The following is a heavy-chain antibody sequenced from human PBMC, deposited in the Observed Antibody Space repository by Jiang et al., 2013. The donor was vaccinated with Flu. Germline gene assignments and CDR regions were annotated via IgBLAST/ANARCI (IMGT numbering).Heavy chain of an antibody. CDR2: ISSSSSYI. CDR3: ARVGQRVYSGYDYVDLSGFGY. CDR1: GFTFSSYS. V-gene: IGHV3-21*01. Sequence: QLVESGGGLVKPGGSLRLSCAASGFTFSSYSMNWVRQAPGKGLEWVSSISSSSSYIYYADSVKGRFTISRDNAKNSLYLQMNSLRAEDTAVYYCARVGQRVYSGYDYVDLSGFGYWGQGTLVTVSS. J-gene: IGHJ4*02. D-gene: IGHD5-12*01.